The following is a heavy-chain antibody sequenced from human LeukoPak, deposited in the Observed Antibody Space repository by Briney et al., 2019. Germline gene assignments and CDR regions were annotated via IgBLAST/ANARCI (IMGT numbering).Heavy chain of an antibody. J-gene: IGHJ6*02. CDR1: GFTFSSYA. CDR2: ISGSGGST. CDR3: ARGSSSWHGGMDV. D-gene: IGHD6-19*01. V-gene: IGHV3-23*01. Sequence: QPGRSLRLSCAASGFTFSSYAMSWVRQAPGKGLEWVSAISGSGGSTYYADSVKGRFTISRDNSKNTLYLQMNSLRAEDTAVYYCARGSSSWHGGMDVWGQGTAVTVS.